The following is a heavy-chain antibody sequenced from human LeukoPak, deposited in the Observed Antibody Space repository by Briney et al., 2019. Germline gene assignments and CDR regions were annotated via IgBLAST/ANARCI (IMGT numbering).Heavy chain of an antibody. CDR1: GFTFSSYE. D-gene: IGHD3-10*02. CDR2: MSTSGSTI. Sequence: GGSLRLSCAASGFTFSSYEMNWVRQAPGKGLEWVSYMSTSGSTIYYADSVKGRFTISRDNAKNSLYLQMHSLRAEDTAVYYCAELGITMIGGVWGKGTTVPISS. CDR3: AELGITMIGGV. V-gene: IGHV3-48*03. J-gene: IGHJ6*03.